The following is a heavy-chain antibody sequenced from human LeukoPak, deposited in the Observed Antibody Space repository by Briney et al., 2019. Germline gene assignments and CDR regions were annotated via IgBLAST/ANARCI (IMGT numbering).Heavy chain of an antibody. CDR3: ATGEAYYYGSGSLNY. CDR1: GYTLTELS. CDR2: FDPEDGET. D-gene: IGHD3-10*01. J-gene: IGHJ4*02. V-gene: IGHV1-24*01. Sequence: ASVKVSCKVSGYTLTELSMHWVRQAPGKGLEWMGGFDPEDGETIYAQKFQGRVTMTEDTSTDTAYMELSSLRSEDTAVYYCATGEAYYYGSGSLNYWGQETLVTVSS.